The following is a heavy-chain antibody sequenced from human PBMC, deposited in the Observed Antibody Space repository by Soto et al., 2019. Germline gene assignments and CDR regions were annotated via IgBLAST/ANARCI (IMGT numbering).Heavy chain of an antibody. D-gene: IGHD2-8*02. J-gene: IGHJ4*02. Sequence: GGSLRLSCAASGFTFSSYSMNWVRQAPGKGLEWVSYISSSSSTIYYADSVKGRFTISRDNAKNSLYLQMNSLRAEDTAVYYCARLYCTGGACPSDYWGQGTLVTVSS. CDR3: ARLYCTGGACPSDY. V-gene: IGHV3-48*01. CDR2: ISSSSSTI. CDR1: GFTFSSYS.